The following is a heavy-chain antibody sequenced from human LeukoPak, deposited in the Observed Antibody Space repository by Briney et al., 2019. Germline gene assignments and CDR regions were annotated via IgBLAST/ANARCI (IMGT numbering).Heavy chain of an antibody. CDR1: GSTFSSYA. CDR2: ISGSGGST. V-gene: IGHV3-23*01. J-gene: IGHJ4*02. Sequence: GGSLRLSCAASGSTFSSYAMRWVRQAPGKGLEWVSAISGSGGSTYYADSVKGRFTISRDNPKNTLYLQMNSLRAEDTAVYYCAKQTMVRGVIIRAPLDYWGQGTLVTVSS. D-gene: IGHD3-10*01. CDR3: AKQTMVRGVIIRAPLDY.